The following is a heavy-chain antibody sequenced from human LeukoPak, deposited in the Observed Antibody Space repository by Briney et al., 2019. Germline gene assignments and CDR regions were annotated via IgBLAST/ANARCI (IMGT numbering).Heavy chain of an antibody. CDR1: GGSFSGYY. D-gene: IGHD6-19*01. CDR3: ARVGRGSGWSGRXGLDL. CDR2: INHSGST. V-gene: IGHV4-34*01. J-gene: IGHJ2*01. Sequence: PSETLSLTCAVYGGSFSGYYWSWIRQPPGKGLEWIGEINHSGSTNYNPSLKSRVTISVDTSKNQFSLKLSSVTAADTAVYYCARVGRGSGWSGRXGLDLWGRGTLVTVSS.